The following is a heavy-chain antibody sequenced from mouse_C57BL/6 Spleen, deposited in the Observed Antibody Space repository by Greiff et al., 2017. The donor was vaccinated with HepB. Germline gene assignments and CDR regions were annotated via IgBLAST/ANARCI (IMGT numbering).Heavy chain of an antibody. J-gene: IGHJ1*03. CDR2: ISYSGST. CDR3: ARWDYYDYDGGYFDV. CDR1: GYSITSDY. V-gene: IGHV3-8*01. Sequence: DVKLQESGPGLAKPSQTLSLTCSVTGYSITSDYWNWIRKFPGNKLEYMGYISYSGSTYYNPSLKSRISITRDTSKNQYYLQLNSVTTEDTATYYCARWDYYDYDGGYFDVWGTGTTVTVSS. D-gene: IGHD2-4*01.